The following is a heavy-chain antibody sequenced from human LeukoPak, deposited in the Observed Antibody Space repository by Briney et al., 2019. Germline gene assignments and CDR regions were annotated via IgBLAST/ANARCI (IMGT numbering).Heavy chain of an antibody. CDR2: IYYSGNT. J-gene: IGHJ4*02. D-gene: IGHD4-17*01. CDR1: GGSISSSTYY. V-gene: IGHV4-39*01. Sequence: PSGTLSLTCTVSGGSISSSTYYWGWIRQPPGKGLEWIGNIYYSGNTYYNPSLKSRVTISVDTSKNQFSLELISVTAADTAVYYCARRGSTVTTPDFWGQGTLVTVSS. CDR3: ARRGSTVTTPDF.